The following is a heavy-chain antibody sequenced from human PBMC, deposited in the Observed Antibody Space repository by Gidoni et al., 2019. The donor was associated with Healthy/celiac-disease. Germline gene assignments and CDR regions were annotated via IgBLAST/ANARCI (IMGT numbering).Heavy chain of an antibody. CDR1: GFPFSSYS. CDR3: ARPLATDSIAAGYYFDY. V-gene: IGHV3-48*01. D-gene: IGHD6-13*01. Sequence: EVQLVESGGGLVQPGGSLRLSCAASGFPFSSYSMKWVRQAPGKGLEWGSYISSSSSTIYYADSVKGRFTISRDNAKNSLYLQMNSLRAEDTAVYYCARPLATDSIAAGYYFDYWGQGTLVTVSS. J-gene: IGHJ4*02. CDR2: ISSSSSTI.